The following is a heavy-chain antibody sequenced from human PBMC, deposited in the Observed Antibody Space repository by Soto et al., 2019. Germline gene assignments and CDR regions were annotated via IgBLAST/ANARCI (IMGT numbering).Heavy chain of an antibody. V-gene: IGHV3-30-3*01. CDR2: ISYDGSNK. CDR1: GFTFSSYA. D-gene: IGHD3-10*01. J-gene: IGHJ6*02. Sequence: WGSLRLSCAASGFTFSSYAMHWVRQAPGKGLEWVAVISYDGSNKYYADSVKGRFTISRDNSKNTLYLQMNSLRAEDTAVYYCARPYMVRGVIIYYYYGMDVWGQGTTVTVSS. CDR3: ARPYMVRGVIIYYYYGMDV.